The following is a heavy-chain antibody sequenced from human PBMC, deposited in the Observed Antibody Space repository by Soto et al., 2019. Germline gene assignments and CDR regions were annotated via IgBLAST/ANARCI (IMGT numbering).Heavy chain of an antibody. CDR2: ISYDGSNK. Sequence: QVQLVQSGGGVLQPGRSLRLSCAASGFTFSSFGMHWVRQGPGKGLEWVAAISYDGSNKYYADSVKGRFTISRDNSKNTLYLQMNSLRAEDTAVYYCAKGLWFGESPDYWGQGTLVTVSS. J-gene: IGHJ4*02. D-gene: IGHD3-10*01. V-gene: IGHV3-30*18. CDR1: GFTFSSFG. CDR3: AKGLWFGESPDY.